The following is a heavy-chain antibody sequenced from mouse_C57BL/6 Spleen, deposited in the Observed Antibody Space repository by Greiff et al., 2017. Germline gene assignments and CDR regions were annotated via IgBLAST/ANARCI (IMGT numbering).Heavy chain of an antibody. J-gene: IGHJ2*01. D-gene: IGHD1-1*01. CDR1: GYAFSSSW. V-gene: IGHV1-82*01. Sequence: QVQLQQSGPELVKPGASVKISCKASGYAFSSSWMNWVKQRPGKGLEWIGRIYPGDGDTNYNGKFKGKATLTADKSSSTAYMQLSSLTSEDSAVYCCARNYYKDYFDYWGQGTPLTVSS. CDR2: IYPGDGDT. CDR3: ARNYYKDYFDY.